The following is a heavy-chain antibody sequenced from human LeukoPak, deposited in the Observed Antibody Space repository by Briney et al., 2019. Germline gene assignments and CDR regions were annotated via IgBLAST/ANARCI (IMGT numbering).Heavy chain of an antibody. CDR3: ARGYYCSSTSCYDY. V-gene: IGHV4-34*01. J-gene: IGHJ4*02. D-gene: IGHD2-2*01. CDR2: INHSGST. CDR1: GGSFSGYY. Sequence: SETLSLTCAVYGGSFSGYYWSWIRQPPGKGLEWIGEINHSGSTNYNPSLKSRVTISVDTSKNQFSLKLSSVTAADTAVYYCARGYYCSSTSCYDYWGQGTLVTVSS.